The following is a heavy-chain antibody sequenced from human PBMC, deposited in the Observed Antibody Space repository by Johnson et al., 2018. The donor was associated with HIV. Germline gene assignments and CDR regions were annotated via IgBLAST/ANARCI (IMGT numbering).Heavy chain of an antibody. CDR3: ARVSSIAALWDAFDI. Sequence: EVQLVESGGGVVRPGGSLRLSCAASGFIFDDYGMSWVRQAPGKGLEWVSGINWNGARKGYADSVKGRFPISRDNAKNTLYLQMNSLRAEDTAMYYCARVSSIAALWDAFDIWGQGTMVTVSS. J-gene: IGHJ3*02. CDR2: INWNGARK. V-gene: IGHV3-20*04. CDR1: GFIFDDYG. D-gene: IGHD6-6*01.